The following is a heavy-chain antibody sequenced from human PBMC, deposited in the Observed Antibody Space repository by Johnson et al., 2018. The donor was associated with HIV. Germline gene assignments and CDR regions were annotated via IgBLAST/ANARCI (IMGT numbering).Heavy chain of an antibody. Sequence: VQLVESGGGLVQPGGSLRLSCAASAFTFSSFAMSWVRQAPGKVLESVSGISGAGGSRNYADSVKGRFTISRDNSKNTLYLQMNSLRTEDTAVYYCAKAILGGNYYGDDAYDIWGQGTMVTVSS. J-gene: IGHJ3*02. CDR1: AFTFSSFA. D-gene: IGHD1-26*01. V-gene: IGHV3-23*04. CDR2: ISGAGGSR. CDR3: AKAILGGNYYGDDAYDI.